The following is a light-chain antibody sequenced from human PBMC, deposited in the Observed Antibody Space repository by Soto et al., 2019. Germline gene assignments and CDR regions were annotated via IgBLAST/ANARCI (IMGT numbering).Light chain of an antibody. V-gene: IGKV1-39*01. CDR1: QSISSY. Sequence: DIQMTQFPSSLSASVGDRVTITCRASQSISSYLNWYQQKPGKAPKLLIYAASSLQSGVPSRFSGSGSGTDFTLTISSLQPEDFATYYCQQSYSTPYTFGQGTK. CDR3: QQSYSTPYT. J-gene: IGKJ2*01. CDR2: AAS.